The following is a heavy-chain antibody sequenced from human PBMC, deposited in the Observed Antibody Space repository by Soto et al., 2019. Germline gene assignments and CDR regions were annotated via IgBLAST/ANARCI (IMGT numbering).Heavy chain of an antibody. Sequence: QVQLVQSGAEVKKPGASVKVSCKASGYTFTSYDINWVRQATGPGLAWMGWMNPNSGNTGYAQKFQGRGTMTRNTSISTAYMELRSLRSEDTDVYYCAREVGSRRLDYWGQGTLVTVSS. D-gene: IGHD1-26*01. J-gene: IGHJ4*02. CDR1: GYTFTSYD. CDR2: MNPNSGNT. V-gene: IGHV1-8*01. CDR3: AREVGSRRLDY.